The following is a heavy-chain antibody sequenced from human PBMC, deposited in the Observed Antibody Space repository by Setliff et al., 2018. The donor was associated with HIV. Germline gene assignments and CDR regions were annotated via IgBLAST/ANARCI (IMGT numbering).Heavy chain of an antibody. Sequence: PSETLSFTCTVSGGSIWNYYWSWIRQPPGKGLEWIGTIYYSGSTYYNPSLKSRVTISTDTSKNQFSLKVRSVTAADTAVYYCAGGEVRSRYVSSRAPFYHYYYYMDVWGKGTTVTVSS. V-gene: IGHV4-39*01. CDR2: IYYSGST. D-gene: IGHD6-13*01. J-gene: IGHJ6*03. CDR1: GGSIWNYY. CDR3: AGGEVRSRYVSSRAPFYHYYYYMDV.